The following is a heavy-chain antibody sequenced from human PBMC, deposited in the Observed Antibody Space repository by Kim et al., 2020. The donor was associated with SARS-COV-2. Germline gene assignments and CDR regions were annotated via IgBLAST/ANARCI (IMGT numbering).Heavy chain of an antibody. D-gene: IGHD3-9*01. CDR3: AKYPTEYFSFDY. CDR1: GFTFSSYA. J-gene: IGHJ4*02. Sequence: GGSLRLSCAASGFTFSSYAMNWVRQAPGKGLEWVSTISANGGWPYYAASVKGRFTISRDNSKNTLYLQMHSLRAEDTALSYCAKYPTEYFSFDYWGQGTLVTVSS. CDR2: ISANGGWP. V-gene: IGHV3-23*01.